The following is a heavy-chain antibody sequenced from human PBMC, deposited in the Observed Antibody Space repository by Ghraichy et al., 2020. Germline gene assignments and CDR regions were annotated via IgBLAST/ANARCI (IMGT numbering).Heavy chain of an antibody. D-gene: IGHD1-26*01. CDR1: GFTFSSYG. CDR3: ARVGGSYQIGAFDI. CDR2: IWYDGSNK. Sequence: GGSLRLSCAASGFTFSSYGMHWVRQAPGKGLEWVAVIWYDGSNKYYADSVKGRFTISRDNSKNTLYLQMNSLRAEDTAVYYCARVGGSYQIGAFDIWGQGTMVTVSS. V-gene: IGHV3-33*01. J-gene: IGHJ3*02.